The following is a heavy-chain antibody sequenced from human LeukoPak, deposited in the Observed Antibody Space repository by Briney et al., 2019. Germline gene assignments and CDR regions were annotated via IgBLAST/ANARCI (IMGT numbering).Heavy chain of an antibody. CDR2: IYYSGST. V-gene: IGHV4-39*07. CDR1: GGSISSSSYY. Sequence: PSEILSLTCTVSGGSISSSSYYWGWIRQPPGKGLEWIGSIYYSGSTYYNPSLKSRVTISVDTSKNQFSLKLSSVTAADTAVYYCARILEYSSSWYGGKWFDPWGQGTLVTVSS. CDR3: ARILEYSSSWYGGKWFDP. D-gene: IGHD6-13*01. J-gene: IGHJ5*02.